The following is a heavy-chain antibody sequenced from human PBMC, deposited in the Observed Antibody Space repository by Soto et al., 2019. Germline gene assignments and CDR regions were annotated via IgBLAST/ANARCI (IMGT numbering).Heavy chain of an antibody. J-gene: IGHJ5*02. CDR1: GGSFSGYY. D-gene: IGHD3-10*01. Sequence: SETLSLTCAVYGGSFSGYYWSWIRQPPGKGLEWIGEINHSGSTNYNSSLKSRVTISVDTSKNQFSLKLSSVTAADTAVYYCARGVRGFGELFSSNWFDPWGQGPLVTVSS. CDR3: ARGVRGFGELFSSNWFDP. CDR2: INHSGST. V-gene: IGHV4-34*01.